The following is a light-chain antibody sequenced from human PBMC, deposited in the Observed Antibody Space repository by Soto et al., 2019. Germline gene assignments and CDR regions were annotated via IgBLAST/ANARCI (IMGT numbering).Light chain of an antibody. Sequence: EVVMTQSPATLSVSPGERATLSCRASQRISSNLAWYQQRRGQAPRLLIYGASTRAPGIPARFSGSGSETEFTLTISSLQSEDFAVYYCQHYYNLPLTFGGGTKVEIK. V-gene: IGKV3-15*01. CDR2: GAS. CDR3: QHYYNLPLT. CDR1: QRISSN. J-gene: IGKJ4*01.